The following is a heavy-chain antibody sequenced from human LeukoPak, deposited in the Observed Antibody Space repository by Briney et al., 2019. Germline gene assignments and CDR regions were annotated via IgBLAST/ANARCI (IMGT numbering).Heavy chain of an antibody. J-gene: IGHJ3*02. V-gene: IGHV3-30*02. D-gene: IGHD6-19*01. CDR1: GFTFSSYG. Sequence: PGGSLRLSCAASGFTFSSYGMHWFRQAPGKGLEWVAFIRYDGSNKYYADSVKGRFTISRDNSKNTLYLQMNSLRAEDTAVYYCAKEKQWLVLISDAFDIWGQGTMVTVSS. CDR3: AKEKQWLVLISDAFDI. CDR2: IRYDGSNK.